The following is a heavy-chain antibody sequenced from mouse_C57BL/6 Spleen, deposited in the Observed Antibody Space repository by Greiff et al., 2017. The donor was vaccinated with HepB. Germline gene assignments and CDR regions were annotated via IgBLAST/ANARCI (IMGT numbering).Heavy chain of an antibody. V-gene: IGHV7-1*01. CDR1: GFTFSDFY. Sequence: EVKVEESGGGLVQSGRSLRLSCATSGFTFSDFYMEWVRQAPGKGLEWIAASRNKANDYTTEYSASVKGRFIVSRDTSQSILYLQMNALRAEDTAIYYCARDCYGSSSYWYFDVWGTGTTVTVSS. CDR3: ARDCYGSSSYWYFDV. J-gene: IGHJ1*03. CDR2: SRNKANDYTT. D-gene: IGHD1-1*01.